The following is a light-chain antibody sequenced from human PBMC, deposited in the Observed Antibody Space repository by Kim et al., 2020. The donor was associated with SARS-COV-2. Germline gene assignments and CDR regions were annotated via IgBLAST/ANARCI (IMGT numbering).Light chain of an antibody. V-gene: IGKV3-15*01. CDR3: QRYDNWPCA. CDR1: QSISSS. Sequence: EIVMTQSPATLSVSPGERVTLSCRASQSISSSLAWYQHKPGQPPRLLIYDAFNRATGVPARFSVSGSGTEFTLTISSLQSEDFAVYYCQRYDNWPCAFGQWTKVHIK. J-gene: IGKJ1*01. CDR2: DAF.